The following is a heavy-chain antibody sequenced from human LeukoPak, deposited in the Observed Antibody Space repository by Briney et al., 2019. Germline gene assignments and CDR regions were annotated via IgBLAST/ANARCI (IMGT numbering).Heavy chain of an antibody. V-gene: IGHV3-23*01. J-gene: IGHJ4*02. Sequence: PGGSLRLSCAASGFTFSRYAMNWVRQAPGKGLEWVSGIIGGAGGTYYADSVKGRFTISRDNAKNTLYLQMNSLRAEDTAVYYCAHGSMYQLDYWGQGTLVTVSS. CDR3: AHGSMYQLDY. D-gene: IGHD2-2*01. CDR2: IIGGAGGT. CDR1: GFTFSRYA.